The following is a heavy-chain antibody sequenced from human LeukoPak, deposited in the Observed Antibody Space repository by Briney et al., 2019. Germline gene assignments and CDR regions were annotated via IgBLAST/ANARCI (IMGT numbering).Heavy chain of an antibody. J-gene: IGHJ4*02. CDR1: VASISDSSSY. V-gene: IGHV4-61*01. D-gene: IGHD1-26*01. CDR2: IYYSGST. CDR3: ARGGWELDY. Sequence: SETLSLTCTVSVASISDSSSYWSWIRQPPGKGLEWIGYIYYSGSTNYNPSLKSRVTISVDTSKNQFSLKLSSVTAADTAVYYCARGGWELDYWGQGTLATVSS.